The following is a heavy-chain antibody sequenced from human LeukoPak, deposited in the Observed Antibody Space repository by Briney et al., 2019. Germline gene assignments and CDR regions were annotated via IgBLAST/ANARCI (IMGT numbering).Heavy chain of an antibody. CDR1: GFTFSSYS. D-gene: IGHD3-22*01. Sequence: PGGSLRLSCAASGFTFSSYSMNWVRQAPGKGLEWVAVISYDGSNKYYADSVKGRFTISRDNSKNTLYLQMNSLRAEDTAVYYCARDGHYYDSSGYYSLDYWGQGTLVTVSS. CDR2: ISYDGSNK. J-gene: IGHJ4*02. V-gene: IGHV3-30*03. CDR3: ARDGHYYDSSGYYSLDY.